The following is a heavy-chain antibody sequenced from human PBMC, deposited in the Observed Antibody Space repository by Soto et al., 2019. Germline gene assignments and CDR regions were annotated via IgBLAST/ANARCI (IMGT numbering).Heavy chain of an antibody. D-gene: IGHD1-26*01. Sequence: GGSLRLSCAASGFTFSSYAMHWVRQAPGKGLEWVAVISYDGGNKYYADSVKGRFTISRDNSKNTLYLQMNSLRAEDTAVYYCARDAIRYSGNPQFDYWGQGTLVTVYS. CDR1: GFTFSSYA. CDR3: ARDAIRYSGNPQFDY. CDR2: ISYDGGNK. V-gene: IGHV3-30-3*01. J-gene: IGHJ4*02.